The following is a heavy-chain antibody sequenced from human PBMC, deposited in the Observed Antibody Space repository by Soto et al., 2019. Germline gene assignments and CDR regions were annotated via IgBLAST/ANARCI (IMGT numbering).Heavy chain of an antibody. D-gene: IGHD1-7*01. Sequence: GGSLRLSCAASGFTFSSYAMSWVRQAPGKGLEWLSAISSSGGNTYHADSVRGRFTISRDNSKNTLYLQMNNLSAEDTALYYCAKDPTGTTRNFAYWGQGTLVTVSS. V-gene: IGHV3-23*01. J-gene: IGHJ4*02. CDR2: ISSSGGNT. CDR1: GFTFSSYA. CDR3: AKDPTGTTRNFAY.